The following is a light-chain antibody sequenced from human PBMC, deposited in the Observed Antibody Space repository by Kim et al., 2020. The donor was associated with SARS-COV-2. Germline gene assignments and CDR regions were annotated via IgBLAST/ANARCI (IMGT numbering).Light chain of an antibody. V-gene: IGLV4-69*01. CDR1: SGNSTYA. CDR2: VDSDGSH. CDR3: QTWDTGIRV. Sequence: ASVKLTCTRSSGNSTYAIAWHQQQPEKGPRYLMKVDSDGSHNKGDGIPDRFSGSSSGAERYLTISSLQSEDEADYYCQTWDTGIRVFGGGTKVTVL. J-gene: IGLJ3*02.